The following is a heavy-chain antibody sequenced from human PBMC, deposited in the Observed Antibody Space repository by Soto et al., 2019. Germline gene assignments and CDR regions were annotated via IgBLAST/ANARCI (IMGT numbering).Heavy chain of an antibody. V-gene: IGHV1-69*01. CDR1: GGIFSTYA. CDR2: IIPLFGTP. J-gene: IGHJ4*02. Sequence: QVQLVQSGAEVKKPGSSVKVSCKASGGIFSTYAISWLRQAPGQGLEWMGGIIPLFGTPNYAQRFQGRVTITAEESTRRAYMELSRLRSEDTAVYYCARDREDYGSGNYYNRIDFWGQGTLVTVSS. D-gene: IGHD3-10*01. CDR3: ARDREDYGSGNYYNRIDF.